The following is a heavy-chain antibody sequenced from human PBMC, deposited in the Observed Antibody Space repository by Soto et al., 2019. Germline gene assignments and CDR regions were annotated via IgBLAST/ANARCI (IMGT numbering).Heavy chain of an antibody. J-gene: IGHJ4*02. V-gene: IGHV3-53*02. Sequence: EVQLVETGGGLIQPGGSLRLSCAVSGFTVSNNYMSWVRQAPGKGLERVSVIYSGGSTYYADSVKGRFTISRDNSKNTLYLQMNSLRAEDTAVYYCVRLELGIGRDYWGLGTLVTVSS. D-gene: IGHD1-26*01. CDR2: IYSGGST. CDR3: VRLELGIGRDY. CDR1: GFTVSNNY.